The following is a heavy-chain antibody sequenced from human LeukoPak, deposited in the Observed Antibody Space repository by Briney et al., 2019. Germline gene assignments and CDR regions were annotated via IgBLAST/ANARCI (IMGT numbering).Heavy chain of an antibody. CDR3: ARGLRFLEWLYPIDV. CDR1: GFTFSSYS. V-gene: IGHV3-48*04. D-gene: IGHD3-3*01. CDR2: ISSSSSTI. Sequence: PGGSLRLSCAASGFTFSSYSMNWVQAAGRGLEWVSYISSSSSTIYYADSVKGRFTISRDNAKNSLYLQMNSLRAEDTAVYYCARGLRFLEWLYPIDVWGKGTTVTVSS. J-gene: IGHJ6*03.